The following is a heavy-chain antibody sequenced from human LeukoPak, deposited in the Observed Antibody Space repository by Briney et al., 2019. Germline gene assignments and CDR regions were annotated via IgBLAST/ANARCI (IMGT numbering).Heavy chain of an antibody. Sequence: GGSLRLSCAASGFTFSSYAMTWVRQAPGKGLECVSAISGSGAGSYYADSVKGRFTISRDNSKNTVYLQMNSLRAEDTAVYFCAKVDYYRSGRSSPTDQPARHLDYWGQGTLVTDSS. CDR1: GFTFSSYA. CDR2: ISGSGAGS. CDR3: AKVDYYRSGRSSPTDQPARHLDY. J-gene: IGHJ4*02. D-gene: IGHD3-10*01. V-gene: IGHV3-23*01.